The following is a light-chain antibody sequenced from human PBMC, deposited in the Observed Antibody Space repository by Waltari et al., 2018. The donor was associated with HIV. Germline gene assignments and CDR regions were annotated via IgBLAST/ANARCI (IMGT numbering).Light chain of an antibody. CDR3: SSYSRGALL. V-gene: IGLV2-14*01. CDR2: EVS. J-gene: IGLJ2*01. CDR1: TNDIGSYKY. Sequence: QSVLTQPASVSGSPGQSLTLSCTGTTNDIGSYKYVSCYQQSPDKPPNLLIYEVSNRPSGLYSRFSGSKSGNTASLTISGLQADDEAYYHCSSYSRGALLFGGGTKVTVL.